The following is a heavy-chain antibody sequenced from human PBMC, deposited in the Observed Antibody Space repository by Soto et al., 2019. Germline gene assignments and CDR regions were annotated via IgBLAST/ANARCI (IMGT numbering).Heavy chain of an antibody. Sequence: PSETLSLTCTVSGGSISSGGYYWSWIRQHPGKGLEWIGYIYYSGSTYYNPSLKSRVTISVDTSKNQFSLKLSSVTAADTAVYYCARGGIGVVVAAIYYYGMDVWGKGTTVTVYS. CDR2: IYYSGST. CDR1: GGSISSGGYY. J-gene: IGHJ6*04. V-gene: IGHV4-31*03. D-gene: IGHD2-15*01. CDR3: ARGGIGVVVAAIYYYGMDV.